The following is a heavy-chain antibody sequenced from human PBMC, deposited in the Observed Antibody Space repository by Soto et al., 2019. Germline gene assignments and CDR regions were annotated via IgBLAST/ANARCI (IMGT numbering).Heavy chain of an antibody. CDR2: ISGSGGST. V-gene: IGHV3-23*01. CDR1: GFTFSSYA. D-gene: IGHD1-26*01. CDR3: ASRGSGSYYAY. J-gene: IGHJ4*02. Sequence: EVQLLESGGGLVQPGGSLRLSCAASGFTFSSYAMRWVRQAPVKGLEWVSAISGSGGSTYYADSVKGRFTISRDNSKNTLYLQMNRLRAEDTAVYYCASRGSGSYYAYWGQGTLVTVSS.